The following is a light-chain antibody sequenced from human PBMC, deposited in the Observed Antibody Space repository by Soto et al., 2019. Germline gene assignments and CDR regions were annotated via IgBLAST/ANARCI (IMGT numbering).Light chain of an antibody. V-gene: IGKV3-20*01. Sequence: EIVLTQSPGTLSLSPGERATLSCRASQSVSNSYLAWYQQKPDQAPRLLIYGASSRATGIPDRFSGSGSGTDFTLTISRLEPEDFAVYYCQQYGGSPPFTFGPGTKVDIK. CDR1: QSVSNSY. CDR3: QQYGGSPPFT. CDR2: GAS. J-gene: IGKJ3*01.